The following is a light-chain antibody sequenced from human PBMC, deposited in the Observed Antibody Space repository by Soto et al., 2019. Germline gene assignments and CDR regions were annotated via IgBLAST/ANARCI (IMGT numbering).Light chain of an antibody. CDR1: SSNIGNNY. CDR3: AAWDESLSGVV. CDR2: KNS. Sequence: QSALTQAPAASGTPGQRVTISCSGSSSNIGNNYVYWYQQFPGTAPKLLIYKNSQRPSGVPDRFSASKSGTSASLAISGLRSEDEGDYYCAAWDESLSGVVFGGGTKLTVL. V-gene: IGLV1-47*01. J-gene: IGLJ2*01.